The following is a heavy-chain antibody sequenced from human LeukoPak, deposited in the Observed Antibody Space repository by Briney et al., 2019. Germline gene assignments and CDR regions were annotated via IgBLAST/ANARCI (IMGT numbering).Heavy chain of an antibody. CDR2: IRSKGYGGTT. D-gene: IGHD3-10*01. J-gene: IGHJ4*02. CDR3: TRVRSGNDFDY. Sequence: GRSLRLSCSASGFTFGDHALSWVRQAPGKGLEWVGFIRSKGYGGTTEYAASVEGRFSLSRDDSKSFVYLQMSSLKTEDTAVYYCTRVRSGNDFDYWGQGTLVTVSS. CDR1: GFTFGDHA. V-gene: IGHV3-49*04.